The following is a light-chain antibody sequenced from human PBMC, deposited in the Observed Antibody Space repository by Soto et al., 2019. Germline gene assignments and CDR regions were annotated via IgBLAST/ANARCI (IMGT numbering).Light chain of an antibody. J-gene: IGKJ1*01. CDR3: HQYENWPQT. CDR2: RA. V-gene: IGKV3-15*01. CDR1: QSISSN. Sequence: EIVMTQSPATLSVSPGERATLSCRASQSISSNLAWYQQKLGQAPRLLIYRASRATGIPARFSGSGSGTEFTLTISSLQSEDFALYYCHQYENWPQTFGQGTKVEI.